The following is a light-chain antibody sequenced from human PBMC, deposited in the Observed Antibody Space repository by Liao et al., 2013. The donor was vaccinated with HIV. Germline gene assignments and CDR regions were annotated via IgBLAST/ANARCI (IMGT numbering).Light chain of an antibody. V-gene: IGLV3-21*01. CDR3: QAWDSSTVV. Sequence: SYELTQPPSVSVAPGKTARITCGGNNIGSKTVHWYQQKPGQAPVLVIYNDNDRPSGIPERFSGSNSGNTATLTISGTQAMDEADYYCQAWDSSTVVFGGGTKLTVL. CDR1: NIGSKT. CDR2: NDN. J-gene: IGLJ2*01.